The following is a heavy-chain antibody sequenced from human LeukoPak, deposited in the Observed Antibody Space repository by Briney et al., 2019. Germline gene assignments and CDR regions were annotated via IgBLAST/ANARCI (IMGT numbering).Heavy chain of an antibody. J-gene: IGHJ4*02. D-gene: IGHD6-13*01. Sequence: GASVKVSCKASGYTFTSYYMHWVRQAPGQGLEWMGIINPSGGSTSYAQKFQGRVTMTRDTSTSTAYMELSSMRSEDTAVYYCARDHWYSSSWYPLDYWGQGTLVTVSS. CDR3: ARDHWYSSSWYPLDY. V-gene: IGHV1-46*03. CDR1: GYTFTSYY. CDR2: INPSGGST.